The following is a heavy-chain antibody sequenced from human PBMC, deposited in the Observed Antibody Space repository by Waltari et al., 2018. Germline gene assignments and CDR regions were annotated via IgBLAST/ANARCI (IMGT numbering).Heavy chain of an antibody. Sequence: EVQLVESGGGLVQPGGYLSTSCAASGFPLSRYWLRWVRLAPGKGLEWVANIMTDGSEEYYVDSVRGRFTISRDNAKNSLFLQMNSLRPEDTAVYYCARDQWFAFDIWGQGTMVTVSS. V-gene: IGHV3-7*01. CDR3: ARDQWFAFDI. D-gene: IGHD3-22*01. CDR2: IMTDGSEE. CDR1: GFPLSRYW. J-gene: IGHJ3*02.